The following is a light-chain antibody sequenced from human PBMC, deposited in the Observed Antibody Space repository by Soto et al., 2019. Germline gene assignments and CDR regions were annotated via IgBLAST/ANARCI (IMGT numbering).Light chain of an antibody. CDR2: EAS. Sequence: EILLTQSPGTRALSPGERDTLSCRTSQSVGSTYLAWYQQKRGQDPRILIYEASRSATGIPDRFSGLGSGTDFPLTNSRLEPDYFAVSYCLQFGTSPRYTFGQGTKLEI. J-gene: IGKJ2*01. V-gene: IGKV3-20*01. CDR1: QSVGSTY. CDR3: LQFGTSPRYT.